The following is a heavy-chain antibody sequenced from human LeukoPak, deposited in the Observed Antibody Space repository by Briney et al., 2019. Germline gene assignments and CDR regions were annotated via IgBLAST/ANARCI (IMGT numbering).Heavy chain of an antibody. CDR2: MDPNNGNT. CDR1: GYTFTSYD. CDR3: ARLASSSWPLYYYYGMDV. Sequence: ASVKVSCKASGYTFTSYDINWVRQASGQGLEWMGWMDPNNGNTGYAQTFQGRVTMTRSASISTAYMELSSLRSEDTAVYYCARLASSSWPLYYYYGMDVWGQGTTVTVPS. D-gene: IGHD6-13*01. V-gene: IGHV1-8*01. J-gene: IGHJ6*02.